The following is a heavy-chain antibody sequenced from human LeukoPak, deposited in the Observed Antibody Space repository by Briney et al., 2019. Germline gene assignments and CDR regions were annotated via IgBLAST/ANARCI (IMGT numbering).Heavy chain of an antibody. CDR1: GFTFSSYG. CDR2: ISYDGSNK. D-gene: IGHD3-22*01. J-gene: IGHJ4*02. V-gene: IGHV3-30*18. CDR3: VKFTLDSSGYSPFDY. Sequence: GRSLRLSCAASGFTFSSYGMHWVRQAPGKGLEWVAVISYDGSNKYYADSVKGRFTISRDNSKNTLYLQMNSLRAEDTAVYYCVKFTLDSSGYSPFDYWGQGTLVTVSS.